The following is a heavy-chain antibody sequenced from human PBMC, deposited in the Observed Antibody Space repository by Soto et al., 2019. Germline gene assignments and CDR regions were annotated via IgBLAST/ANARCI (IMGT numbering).Heavy chain of an antibody. CDR1: GFTFSIST. J-gene: IGHJ4*02. V-gene: IGHV3-21*06. CDR3: ARGDGTGLHSSGWSPRF. Sequence: SLSLSCAASGFTFSISTMNWVRQAPGKRLEWVSSISSGTTYSYYADSVKGRFSISRDNAKSSLYLQMNSLRVDDTAVYYCARGDGTGLHSSGWSPRFWGQGTLVTVSS. CDR2: ISSGTTYS. D-gene: IGHD6-13*01.